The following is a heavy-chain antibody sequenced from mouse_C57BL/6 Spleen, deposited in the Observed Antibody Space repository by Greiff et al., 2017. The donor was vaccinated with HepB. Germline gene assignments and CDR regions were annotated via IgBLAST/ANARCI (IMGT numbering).Heavy chain of an antibody. V-gene: IGHV1-52*01. J-gene: IGHJ1*03. CDR3: ARPEYGNYGYFDV. D-gene: IGHD2-10*02. Sequence: QVQLQQSGAELVRPGSSVKLSCKASGYTFTSYWMHWVKQRPIQGLEWIGNIDPSDSETHYNQKFKDKATLTVDKSSSTAYMQISSLTSEDSAVYYCARPEYGNYGYFDVWGTGTTVTVSS. CDR1: GYTFTSYW. CDR2: IDPSDSET.